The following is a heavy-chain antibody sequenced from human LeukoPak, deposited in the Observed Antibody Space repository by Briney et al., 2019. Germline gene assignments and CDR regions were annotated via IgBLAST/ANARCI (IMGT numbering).Heavy chain of an antibody. CDR3: ARDHYYGSGSQNWFDP. CDR1: GFTFSDYY. D-gene: IGHD3-10*01. J-gene: IGHJ5*02. CDR2: ISSSSSYT. Sequence: GGSLRLSCAASGFTFSDYYMSWIRQAPGKGLEWVSYISSSSSYTNYADFVKGRFTISRDNAKNSLYLQMNSLRAEDTAVYYCARDHYYGSGSQNWFDPWGQGTLVTVSS. V-gene: IGHV3-11*06.